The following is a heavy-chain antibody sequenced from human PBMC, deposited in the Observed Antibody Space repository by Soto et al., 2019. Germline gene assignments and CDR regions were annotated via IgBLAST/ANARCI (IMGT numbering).Heavy chain of an antibody. CDR1: GGSISSTSYY. CDR3: ARMGLDDTLTGYYFDN. D-gene: IGHD3-9*01. V-gene: IGHV4-39*01. CDR2: IFYSGST. Sequence: XETLSLTCTVAGGSISSTSYYWGWVRQPPGKGLEWIGGIFYSGSTYYNPSLKSRVTISVDTSKNQFSLKLSSVTAADTAVYYCARMGLDDTLTGYYFDNWGQGSLVTSPQ. J-gene: IGHJ4*02.